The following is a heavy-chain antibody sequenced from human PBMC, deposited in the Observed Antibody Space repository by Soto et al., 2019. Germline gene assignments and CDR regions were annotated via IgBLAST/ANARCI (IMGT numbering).Heavy chain of an antibody. CDR1: GYTFTSYG. CDR2: ISAYNGNT. J-gene: IGHJ4*02. V-gene: IGHV1-18*01. CDR3: ARSPPRSIAVAGIDY. D-gene: IGHD6-19*01. Sequence: ASLKVSCKASGYTFTSYGISWVRQAPGQGLEWMGWISAYNGNTNYAQKLQGRVTMTTDTSTSTAYMELRSLRSDDTAVYYCARSPPRSIAVAGIDYWGQGTLVTVSS.